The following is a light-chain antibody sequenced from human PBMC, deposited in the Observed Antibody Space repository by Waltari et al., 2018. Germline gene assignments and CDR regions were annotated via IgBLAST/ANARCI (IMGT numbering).Light chain of an antibody. V-gene: IGLV2-14*01. J-gene: IGLJ2*01. CDR3: SSYTGSSTVV. Sequence: QSALTQPASVSGSPGQSITISCTATSSDVGAYIYVSWYQQHPGKPPKLLIFEVSNRPSGVSNRFSGSKSGNTASLTISGLQAEDEADYYCSSYTGSSTVVFGGGTKVTVL. CDR2: EVS. CDR1: SSDVGAYIY.